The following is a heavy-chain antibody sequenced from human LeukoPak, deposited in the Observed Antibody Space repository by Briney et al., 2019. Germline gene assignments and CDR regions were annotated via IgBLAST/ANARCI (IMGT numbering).Heavy chain of an antibody. CDR3: ARVVSGIQLWLGY. D-gene: IGHD5-18*01. J-gene: IGHJ4*02. CDR2: ISSSGSTI. Sequence: GGSLRLSCAASGFTFSSYEMNWVRQAPGEGLEWVSYISSSGSTIYYADSVKGRFTISRDNAKNSLYLQMNSLRAEDTAVYYCARVVSGIQLWLGYWGQGTLVTVSS. V-gene: IGHV3-48*03. CDR1: GFTFSSYE.